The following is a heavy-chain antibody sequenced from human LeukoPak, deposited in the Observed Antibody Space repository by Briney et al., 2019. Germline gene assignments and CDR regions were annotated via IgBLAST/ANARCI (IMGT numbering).Heavy chain of an antibody. CDR3: ASYGGYSPFDY. D-gene: IGHD4-23*01. J-gene: IGHJ4*02. CDR1: GGSISSSNW. CDR2: IYHSGST. Sequence: SETLSLTCAVSGGSISSSNWWSWVRQPPGKGLEWIGEIYHSGSTNYNPSLKSRVTISVDTSKKQFSLKLSSVTAADTAVYYCASYGGYSPFDYWGQGTLVTVSS. V-gene: IGHV4-4*02.